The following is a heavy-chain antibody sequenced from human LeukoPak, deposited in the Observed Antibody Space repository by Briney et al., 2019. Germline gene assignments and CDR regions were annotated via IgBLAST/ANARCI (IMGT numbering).Heavy chain of an antibody. Sequence: GGSLRLSCAASGFTVSSNYMSWVRQAPGKGLEGVSVIYSGGSTYYADSVKGRFTISRDNSKNTLYLQMNSLRAEDTAVYYCARDLAGDEYSSSSVPGYWFDPWGQGTLVTVSS. CDR1: GFTVSSNY. CDR2: IYSGGST. V-gene: IGHV3-66*01. J-gene: IGHJ5*02. D-gene: IGHD6-6*01. CDR3: ARDLAGDEYSSSSVPGYWFDP.